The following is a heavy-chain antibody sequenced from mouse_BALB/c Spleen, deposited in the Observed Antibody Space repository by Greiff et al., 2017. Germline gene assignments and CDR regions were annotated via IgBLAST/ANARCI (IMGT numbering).Heavy chain of an antibody. CDR1: GFTFSSYT. J-gene: IGHJ4*01. CDR2: ISSGGSYT. V-gene: IGHV5-6-4*01. Sequence: EVQLVESGGGLVKPGGSLKLSCAASGFTFSSYTMSWVRQTPEKRLEWVATISSGGSYTYYPDSVKGRLTISRDNAKNTLYLQMSSPKSEDTAMYYCTRAHYYGYVDYWGQGTSVTVSS. CDR3: TRAHYYGYVDY. D-gene: IGHD1-2*01.